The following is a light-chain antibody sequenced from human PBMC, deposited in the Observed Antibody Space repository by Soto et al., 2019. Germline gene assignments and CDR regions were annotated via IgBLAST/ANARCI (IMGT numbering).Light chain of an antibody. Sequence: QAVVTQPPSASGTPGQRVTVSCSGSTSNIGSNYVNWYQQLPGTAPKLLIYSNNQRPSGVPDRFSGSRSGTSASLAISGLQSEDEADYYCATWDDSLNASVFGTGTKVTVL. CDR1: TSNIGSNY. CDR2: SNN. J-gene: IGLJ1*01. CDR3: ATWDDSLNASV. V-gene: IGLV1-44*01.